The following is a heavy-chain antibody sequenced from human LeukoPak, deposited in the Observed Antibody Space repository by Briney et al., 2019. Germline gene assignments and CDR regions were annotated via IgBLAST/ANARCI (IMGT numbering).Heavy chain of an antibody. J-gene: IGHJ3*02. CDR1: GGSISSYY. CDR2: IYTSGST. D-gene: IGHD3-22*01. V-gene: IGHV4-4*07. Sequence: SETLSLTCTVSGGSISSYYWSWIRQPAGKGLEWIGRIYTSGSTNYNPSLKSRVTMSVDTSKNQFSLKLSSVTGADTAVYYCARGVYYDSSGYYYVIPMEGAFDIWGQGTMVTVSS. CDR3: ARGVYYDSSGYYYVIPMEGAFDI.